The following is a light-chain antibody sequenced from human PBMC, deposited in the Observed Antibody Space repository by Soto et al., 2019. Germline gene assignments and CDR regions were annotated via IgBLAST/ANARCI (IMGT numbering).Light chain of an antibody. CDR2: GAS. CDR1: QSVSSH. CDR3: QQYHIYSGT. J-gene: IGKJ1*01. Sequence: DIVLRQSPGTLSLSLWEGATLSCVASQSVSSHLAWYQHKPGQAPRLLIYGASTRASGIPARFSGSGSETDFTLTISSLQSEDSAVYYCQQYHIYSGTFGQGTKVDI. V-gene: IGKV3-15*01.